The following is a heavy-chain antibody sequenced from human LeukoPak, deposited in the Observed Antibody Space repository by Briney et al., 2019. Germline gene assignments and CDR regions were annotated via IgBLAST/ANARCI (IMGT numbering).Heavy chain of an antibody. J-gene: IGHJ5*02. CDR2: IKQDGSEK. V-gene: IGHV3-7*01. CDR3: ARDYYCSGGSCYFLGFDP. CDR1: GFTFSGYW. Sequence: HPGGSLRLSCAASGFTFSGYWMSWVRQAPGKGLEWVANIKQDGSEKYYVDSVKGRFTISRDNAKNSLYLQMNSLRAEDTAVYYCARDYYCSGGSCYFLGFDPWGQGTLVTVSS. D-gene: IGHD2-15*01.